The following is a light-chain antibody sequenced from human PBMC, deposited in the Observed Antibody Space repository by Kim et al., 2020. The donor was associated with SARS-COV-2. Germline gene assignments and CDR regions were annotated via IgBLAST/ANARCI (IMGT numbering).Light chain of an antibody. CDR1: SSDIGAYNY. CDR2: DVS. V-gene: IGLV2-14*03. J-gene: IGLJ3*02. CDR3: SSYPRL. Sequence: QSALTQPASVSGSPGQSVTISCTGTSSDIGAYNYVSWYQQHPGKSPKLMIHDVSERPSGVSHRFSGSKSGNTASLTISGLQAEDEANYYCSSYPRLFGGGTQLTFL.